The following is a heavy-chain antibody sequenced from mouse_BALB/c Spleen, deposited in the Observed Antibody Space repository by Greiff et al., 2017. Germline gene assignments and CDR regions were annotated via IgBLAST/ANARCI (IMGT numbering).Heavy chain of an antibody. CDR1: GFNIKDYY. Sequence: VQLQQSGAELVKPGASVKLSCTASGFNIKDYYMHWVKQRPEQGLEWIGWIDPENGNTIYDPKFQGKASITADTSSNTAYLQLSSLTSEDTAVYYCASYGFFDYWGQGTTLTVSS. V-gene: IGHV14-1*02. CDR2: IDPENGNT. CDR3: ASYGFFDY. J-gene: IGHJ2*01. D-gene: IGHD1-2*01.